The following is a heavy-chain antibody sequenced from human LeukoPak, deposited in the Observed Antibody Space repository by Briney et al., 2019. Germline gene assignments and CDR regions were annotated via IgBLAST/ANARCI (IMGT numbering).Heavy chain of an antibody. CDR1: GGSFSGYY. D-gene: IGHD1-26*01. CDR3: ARHGGSYSLDY. V-gene: IGHV4-59*08. J-gene: IGHJ4*02. CDR2: IIDNGST. Sequence: TSETLSLTCAVYGGSFSGYYWSWIRQPPGKGLERIGYIIDNGSTNYNPSLKSRVTISVDTSKNQFSLKLSSVTAADTAVYYCARHGGSYSLDYWGQGTLVTVSS.